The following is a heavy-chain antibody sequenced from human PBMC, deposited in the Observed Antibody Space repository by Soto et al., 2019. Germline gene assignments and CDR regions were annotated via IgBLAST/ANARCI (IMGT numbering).Heavy chain of an antibody. D-gene: IGHD2-21*02. J-gene: IGHJ4*02. CDR3: ASGEWGDWSLEY. Sequence: PSETLSLTCTVSGGSISSYYWIWIRQPPGKGLEWIGYIYYSGSTNYNPSLKSRVTISVDTSKNQFSLKLSSVTAADTAVYYCASGEWGDWSLEYWGQGTLVTVSS. CDR1: GGSISSYY. CDR2: IYYSGST. V-gene: IGHV4-59*01.